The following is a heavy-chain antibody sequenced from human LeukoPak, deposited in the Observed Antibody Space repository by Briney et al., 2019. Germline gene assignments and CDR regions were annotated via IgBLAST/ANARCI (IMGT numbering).Heavy chain of an antibody. CDR3: ARDCYYGSSCMGV. J-gene: IGHJ6*02. Sequence: SETLSLTCTVSGGSISSYYWSWIRQPPGKGLEWIGYIYYSGSTNYNPSLKSRVTISVDTSKNQFSLKLSSVTAADTAVYYCARDCYYGSSCMGVWGQGTTVTVSS. V-gene: IGHV4-59*01. CDR2: IYYSGST. D-gene: IGHD3-10*01. CDR1: GGSISSYY.